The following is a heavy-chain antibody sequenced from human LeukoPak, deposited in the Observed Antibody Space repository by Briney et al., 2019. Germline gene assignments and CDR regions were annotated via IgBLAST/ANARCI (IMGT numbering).Heavy chain of an antibody. V-gene: IGHV3-21*01. Sequence: GGSLRLSCAASGFTFSSYSMNWVRQAPGKGMEWVSSISSSSSYIYYADSVKGRFNISRDNAKNSLYLQKHSLRAEDTAVYYCARDWNYDYVWGSYDSPFDPWGQGTLVTVSS. CDR1: GFTFSSYS. J-gene: IGHJ5*02. D-gene: IGHD3-16*01. CDR2: ISSSSSYI. CDR3: ARDWNYDYVWGSYDSPFDP.